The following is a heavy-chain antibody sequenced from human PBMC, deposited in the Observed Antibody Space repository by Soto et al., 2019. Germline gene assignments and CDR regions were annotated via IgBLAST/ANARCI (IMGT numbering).Heavy chain of an antibody. J-gene: IGHJ5*02. CDR3: ARGYCNSPNCSGRDWFDP. V-gene: IGHV1-18*01. CDR2: VSSYNGDT. D-gene: IGHD2-2*01. Sequence: QVHLVQSGAEVKEPGASVRVSCRTSGYTFNSYGINWVRQAPGQGLEWMGWVSSYNGDTKYTPRLQGRVTMTTDTSTNTASMELRSLMSDDTAIYYCARGYCNSPNCSGRDWFDPWGQGTLVTVSP. CDR1: GYTFNSYG.